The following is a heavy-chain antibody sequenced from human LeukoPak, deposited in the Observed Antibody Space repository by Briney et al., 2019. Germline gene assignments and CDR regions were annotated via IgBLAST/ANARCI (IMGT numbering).Heavy chain of an antibody. Sequence: TSSETLSLTCTVSGGSISSYYWSWIRQPPGKGLEWIGYIYYSGSTKYNPSLKSRVTISVDTSKNQFSLKLTSVTAADTAVYYCARDVLPSGSSDAFQIWGQGTMVTVSS. CDR3: ARDVLPSGSSDAFQI. CDR1: GGSISSYY. CDR2: IYYSGST. D-gene: IGHD1-26*01. J-gene: IGHJ3*02. V-gene: IGHV4-59*01.